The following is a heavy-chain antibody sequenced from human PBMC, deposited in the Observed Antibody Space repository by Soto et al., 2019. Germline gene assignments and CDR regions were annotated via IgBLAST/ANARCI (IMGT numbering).Heavy chain of an antibody. CDR1: GGSVSDKTYY. CDR3: ARTTAVPNALRSRYFFDY. D-gene: IGHD4-17*01. CDR2: VYYSGTT. Sequence: LTCSVSGGSVSDKTYYWSWIRQPPGKRLEWIGYVYYSGTTNYNPSLKSRVTISVDLSKNRFSLRLSSVTTADTALYYCARTTAVPNALRSRYFFDYWGQGTLVTVSS. V-gene: IGHV4-61*01. J-gene: IGHJ4*02.